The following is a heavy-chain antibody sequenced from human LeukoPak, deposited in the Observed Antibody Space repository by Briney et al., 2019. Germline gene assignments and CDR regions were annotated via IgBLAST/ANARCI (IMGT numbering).Heavy chain of an antibody. CDR3: ARELAYCSTNGCPLGY. D-gene: IGHD2-2*01. CDR2: IYNNGNT. V-gene: IGHV3-53*01. CDR1: GFTVSTNY. Sequence: PGGSLRLSCAASGFTVSTNYMTWVRQAPGKGLEWVSIIYNNGNTYYADSVKGRFTISRDNSKNTLYLQMDSLRAEGTAVYYCARELAYCSTNGCPLGYWGQGTLVTVSS. J-gene: IGHJ4*02.